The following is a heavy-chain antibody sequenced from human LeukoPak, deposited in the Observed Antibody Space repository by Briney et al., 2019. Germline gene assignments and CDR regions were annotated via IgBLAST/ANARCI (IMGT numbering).Heavy chain of an antibody. CDR2: IWYDGSNK. Sequence: GGSLRLSCAASGFTFSSYGMHWVRQAPGKGLEWVAVIWYDGSNKYYADSVKGRFTISRDNSKNTLYLQMNSLRAEDTAVYYCAGDPQPNIVGADNWFDPWGQGTLVTVSS. D-gene: IGHD1-26*01. V-gene: IGHV3-33*01. J-gene: IGHJ5*02. CDR3: AGDPQPNIVGADNWFDP. CDR1: GFTFSSYG.